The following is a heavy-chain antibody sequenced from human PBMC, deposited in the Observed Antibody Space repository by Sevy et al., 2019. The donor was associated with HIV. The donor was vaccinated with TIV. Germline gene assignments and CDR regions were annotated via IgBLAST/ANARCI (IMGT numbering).Heavy chain of an antibody. CDR2: MKEDGSDK. D-gene: IGHD5-18*01. Sequence: GGSLRLSCAASGFTFSVYWMTWVRQAPGKGLEWVATMKEDGSDKDYVDSVKGRFTISRDNAKNSLYLKMNSRRAEDSAVYYGGGGGGGGYSYSLDQWGLGTLVTVSS. CDR3: GGGGGGGYSYSLDQ. J-gene: IGHJ4*02. CDR1: GFTFSVYW. V-gene: IGHV3-7*01.